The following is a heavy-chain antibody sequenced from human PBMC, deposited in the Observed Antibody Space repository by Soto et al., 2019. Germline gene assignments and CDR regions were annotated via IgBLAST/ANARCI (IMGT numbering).Heavy chain of an antibody. CDR1: GYSFTTYW. Sequence: GESLKIACKVSGYSFTTYWINWVRQMPGKGLEWMGRIDPSDSYTNYSPSFQGHVTIAADKSVSTAYLQWNSLKASDTAMYYCARSGQWLVDDSWGQGTLVTVSS. CDR3: ARSGQWLVDDS. V-gene: IGHV5-10-1*01. J-gene: IGHJ5*01. D-gene: IGHD6-19*01. CDR2: IDPSDSYT.